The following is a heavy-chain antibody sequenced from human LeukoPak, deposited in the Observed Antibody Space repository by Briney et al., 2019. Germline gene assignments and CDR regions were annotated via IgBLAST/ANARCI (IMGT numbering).Heavy chain of an antibody. CDR3: AGLGVMVLVYQSES. Sequence: SETLSLTCAVSGGSVSSSKYLWGWIRQPPGKELEWIGSISYGGNTDYNPSLKSRVTLSVDTSKNQFSLKLTSVTAADSAVYYCAGLGVMVLVYQSESWGQGTPVTVSS. D-gene: IGHD2-8*01. CDR2: ISYGGNT. CDR1: GGSVSSSKYL. V-gene: IGHV4-39*07. J-gene: IGHJ1*01.